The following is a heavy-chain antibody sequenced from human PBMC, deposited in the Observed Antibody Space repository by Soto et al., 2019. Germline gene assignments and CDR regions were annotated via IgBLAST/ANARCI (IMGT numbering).Heavy chain of an antibody. CDR2: IYYSGNT. J-gene: IGHJ6*02. D-gene: IGHD5-18*01. CDR3: ARDRLMATAGTARHYFGLDV. Sequence: SETLSLTCTVSGGSIRSGGYYWSWVRQNPRRGLEWIGNIYYSGNTYYNPSLKSRLTISVDASKNQFSLNLSSVTAADTAVYYCARDRLMATAGTARHYFGLDVWGQGTTVTVSS. CDR1: GGSIRSGGYY. V-gene: IGHV4-31*03.